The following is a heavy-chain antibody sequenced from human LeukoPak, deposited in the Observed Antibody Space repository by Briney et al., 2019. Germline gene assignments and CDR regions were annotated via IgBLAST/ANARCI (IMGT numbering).Heavy chain of an antibody. J-gene: IGHJ3*02. CDR1: GFSFRNAW. CDR3: TTVLNCGCEFSDAFYI. Sequence: GGSLRLSCAASGFSFRNAWMSWVRQAPGKGLEWVGRIKSKTDGGTTDYAAPVKGIFTIARDDSKNTLSLPMNSLKTEETAGYYCTTVLNCGCEFSDAFYILGQRKMVTVSS. CDR2: IKSKTDGGTT. D-gene: IGHD2-21*01. V-gene: IGHV3-15*01.